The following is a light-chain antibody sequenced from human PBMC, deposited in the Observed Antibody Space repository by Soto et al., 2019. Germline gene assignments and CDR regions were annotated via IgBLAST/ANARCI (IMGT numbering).Light chain of an antibody. V-gene: IGLV2-14*01. J-gene: IGLJ3*02. Sequence: QSALTQPASVSGSPGQSITISCTGTSSDLGGYNYVSWYQQHPGKAPQFMIYEVSHRPSGVSHRFSGSKSGNTASLTISGLQTDDEADYYCSSYTTNSTLVFGGGTKLTVL. CDR3: SSYTTNSTLV. CDR1: SSDLGGYNY. CDR2: EVS.